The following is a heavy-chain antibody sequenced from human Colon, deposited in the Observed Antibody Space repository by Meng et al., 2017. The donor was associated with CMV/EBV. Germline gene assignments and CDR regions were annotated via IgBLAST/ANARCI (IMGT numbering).Heavy chain of an antibody. CDR2: ISSGSGTR. J-gene: IGHJ4*02. D-gene: IGHD3-22*01. Sequence: GESLKISCAGSGFTFSSYAMSWVRQAPGKGLEWVSYISSGSGTRYYADSVKGRFTISRDNAKNSLYLQMNSLRAEDTAVYYCARDPLRYDSPLNYFDYWGQGTLVTVSS. V-gene: IGHV3-48*04. CDR1: GFTFSSYA. CDR3: ARDPLRYDSPLNYFDY.